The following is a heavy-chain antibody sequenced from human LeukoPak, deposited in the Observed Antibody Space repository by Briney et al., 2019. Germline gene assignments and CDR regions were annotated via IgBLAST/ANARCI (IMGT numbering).Heavy chain of an antibody. Sequence: ASVKVSCKASGYTFTNYYMHWVRQAPGQGLEGMGWINPNSGGTNYAQKFQGRVTMTRDASISTAYMELSRLRSDDTAVYYCARVGYCSSTSCYSSLDYWGQGTLVTVSS. D-gene: IGHD2-2*01. J-gene: IGHJ4*02. V-gene: IGHV1-2*02. CDR1: GYTFTNYY. CDR2: INPNSGGT. CDR3: ARVGYCSSTSCYSSLDY.